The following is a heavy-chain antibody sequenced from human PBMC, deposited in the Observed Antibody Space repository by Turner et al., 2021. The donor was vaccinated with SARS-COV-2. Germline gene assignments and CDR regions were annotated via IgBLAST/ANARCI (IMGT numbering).Heavy chain of an antibody. D-gene: IGHD6-13*01. J-gene: IGHJ5*02. CDR3: ARARNYSSSWYGVDVPFDP. V-gene: IGHV3-30-3*01. CDR1: AFTFSSYS. CDR2: ISYDGSYK. Sequence: QVQLVESGGGVVQPGRSLRLSCAASAFTFSSYSMPWVRQAPGKGLEWVAVISYDGSYKYYADSVKGRFTISRDNSKNTLYLQMNSLRAEDTAVYYCARARNYSSSWYGVDVPFDPWGQGTLVTVS.